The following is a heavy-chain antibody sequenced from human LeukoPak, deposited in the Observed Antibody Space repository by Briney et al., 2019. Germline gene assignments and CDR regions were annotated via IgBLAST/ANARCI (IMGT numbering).Heavy chain of an antibody. CDR1: GFTFSNFG. Sequence: GRSLRLSCAASGFTFSNFGMHWVRQAPGKGLEWVAVISHDGRSAYYVDSVKGRFTISRDNSRNTVYLQLNSLRAEDSAVYYCAKEPNYYDYVWGSYGLDCWGQGTLVTVSS. CDR3: AKEPNYYDYVWGSYGLDC. D-gene: IGHD3-16*01. CDR2: ISHDGRSA. V-gene: IGHV3-30*18. J-gene: IGHJ4*02.